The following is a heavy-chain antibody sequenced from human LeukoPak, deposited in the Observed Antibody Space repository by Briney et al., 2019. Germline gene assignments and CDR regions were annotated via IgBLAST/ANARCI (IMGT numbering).Heavy chain of an antibody. J-gene: IGHJ4*02. CDR1: GFTFRSNW. D-gene: IGHD6-13*01. CDR2: INSDGLST. CDR3: ARDLPGLSAAGTFDC. V-gene: IGHV3-74*01. Sequence: GGSLRLSCAASGFTFRSNWMHWVRQTPGKGLVWVSRINSDGLSTSYADSVKGRFTISRDNAKNTLYLQMNSLRAEDTAVYYCARDLPGLSAAGTFDCWGQGTLVTVSS.